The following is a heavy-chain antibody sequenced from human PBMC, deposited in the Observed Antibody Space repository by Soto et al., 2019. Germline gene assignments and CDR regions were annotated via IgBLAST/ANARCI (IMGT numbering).Heavy chain of an antibody. J-gene: IGHJ3*01. CDR1: GFTFSNYP. CDR2: ISGSGA. CDR3: AKDRGIIVKAGDAFDV. Sequence: EVQLLESGGGLVQRGGSLRLSCAASGFTFSNYPMSWARQAPGKGLEWVSVISGSGAFYADSVKGRFTISRDHSKNTLYLQMNSLRGDDTAVYYCAKDRGIIVKAGDAFDVWGQGTKVTVSS. D-gene: IGHD3-16*02. V-gene: IGHV3-23*01.